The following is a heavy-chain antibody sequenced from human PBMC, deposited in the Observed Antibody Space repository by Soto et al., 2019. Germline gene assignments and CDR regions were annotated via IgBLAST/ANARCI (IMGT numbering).Heavy chain of an antibody. CDR1: GFTFSSYA. V-gene: IGHV3-30-3*01. J-gene: IGHJ4*02. Sequence: QVQLVESGGGVVQPGRSLRLSCAASGFTFSSYAMHWVRQAPGKGLEWVAVISYDGSNKYYADSVKGRFTISRDNYKNTLYLQMNSLRAEDTAVYYCASLPLAYCGGDCYPDDYWGQGTLVTVSS. CDR3: ASLPLAYCGGDCYPDDY. CDR2: ISYDGSNK. D-gene: IGHD2-21*02.